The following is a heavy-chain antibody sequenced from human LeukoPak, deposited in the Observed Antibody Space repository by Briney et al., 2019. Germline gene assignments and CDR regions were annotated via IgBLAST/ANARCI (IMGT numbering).Heavy chain of an antibody. Sequence: SVKVSCKASGGTFSSYAISWVRQAPGQGIEWMGGTIPIFGTANYAQKFQGRVTITADESTSTAYMELSSLRSEDTAVYYCARGEQGLLWFGELLSHWGQGTLVTVSS. CDR2: TIPIFGTA. J-gene: IGHJ4*02. V-gene: IGHV1-69*01. D-gene: IGHD3-10*01. CDR1: GGTFSSYA. CDR3: ARGEQGLLWFGELLSH.